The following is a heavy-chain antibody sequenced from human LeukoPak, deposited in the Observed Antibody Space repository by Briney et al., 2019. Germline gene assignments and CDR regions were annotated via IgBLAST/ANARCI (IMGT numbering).Heavy chain of an antibody. J-gene: IGHJ6*02. CDR2: ISQSGNTI. V-gene: IGHV3-23*01. Sequence: PGGSLRLSCAASGFTFSTCAINWVRQAPGKGLEWISAISQSGNTIYYADSVKGRFIISRDNSKNTLYLQLNSLRAEDTAVYYCARDVAVAGHELDYYYYGMDVWGQGTTVTVSS. CDR3: ARDVAVAGHELDYYYYGMDV. CDR1: GFTFSTCA. D-gene: IGHD6-19*01.